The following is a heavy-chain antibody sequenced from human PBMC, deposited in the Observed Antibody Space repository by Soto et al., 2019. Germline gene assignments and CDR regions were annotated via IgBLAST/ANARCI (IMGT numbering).Heavy chain of an antibody. Sequence: SKTLSLTCTVSGGSISSYYWSWIRQPPGKGLEWIGYIYYSGSTNYNPSLKSRVTISVDTSKNQFSLKLSSVTAADTAVYYCAREYSSSPSIFDYWGQGTLVTVSS. CDR2: IYYSGST. CDR1: GGSISSYY. CDR3: AREYSSSPSIFDY. D-gene: IGHD6-6*01. J-gene: IGHJ4*02. V-gene: IGHV4-59*01.